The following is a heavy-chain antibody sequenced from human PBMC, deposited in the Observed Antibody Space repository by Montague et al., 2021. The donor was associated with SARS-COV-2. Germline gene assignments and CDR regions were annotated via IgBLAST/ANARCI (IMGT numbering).Heavy chain of an antibody. CDR3: ARQDPYSKQKFYYYYYYMDV. J-gene: IGHJ6*03. V-gene: IGHV4-39*01. CDR2: IYYSGST. D-gene: IGHD4-11*01. CDR1: GGSISSSSYY. Sequence: SETLSFTCTVSGGSISSSSYYWGWIRQPPGKGLEWIGSIYYSGSTYYNPSLKSRVTISVDTSKNQFSLKLSSVTAADTAVYYCARQDPYSKQKFYYYYYYMDVWGKGTTVTVSS.